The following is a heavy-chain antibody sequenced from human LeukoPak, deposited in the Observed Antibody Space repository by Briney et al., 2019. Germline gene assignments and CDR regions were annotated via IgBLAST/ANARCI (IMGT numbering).Heavy chain of an antibody. Sequence: NTSETLSLTCTVSGGSISSDSYHWGWIRQPPGKGLEWIGSIYYSGDTNYNPSLKSRVTMSVVTSKNQFSLKLRSVTAADTAVYYCARVENSYGPSFDFWGQGTLVTVSS. CDR2: IYYSGDT. CDR3: ARVENSYGPSFDF. CDR1: GGSISSDSYH. D-gene: IGHD5-18*01. J-gene: IGHJ4*02. V-gene: IGHV4-39*07.